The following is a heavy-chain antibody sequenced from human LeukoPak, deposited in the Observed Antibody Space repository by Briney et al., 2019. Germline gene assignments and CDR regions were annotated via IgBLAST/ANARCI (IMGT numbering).Heavy chain of an antibody. D-gene: IGHD6-13*01. CDR3: AREPYSSSWLLTDYYYYGMDV. J-gene: IGHJ6*02. Sequence: PSETLSLTCAVYGGSFSGYYWSWIRQPPGKGLEWIGEINHSGSTNYNPSLKSRVTISVDTSKNQFSLKLSSVTAADTAVYYCAREPYSSSWLLTDYYYYGMDVWGQGTTVTVSS. V-gene: IGHV4-34*01. CDR1: GGSFSGYY. CDR2: INHSGST.